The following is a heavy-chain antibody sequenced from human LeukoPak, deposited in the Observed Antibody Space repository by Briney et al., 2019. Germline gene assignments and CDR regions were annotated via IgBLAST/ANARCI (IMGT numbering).Heavy chain of an antibody. CDR1: GFTFSSCA. CDR3: AKVGPLDTAMVNIGYFDY. Sequence: GGSLRLSCAASGFTFSSCAMSWVRQAPGKGLEWVSTISNSGGSTYYADSVKGRFTISRDNSKNTLYLQMNSLRAEDTAVYYCAKVGPLDTAMVNIGYFDYWGQGTLVTVSS. CDR2: ISNSGGST. J-gene: IGHJ4*02. V-gene: IGHV3-23*01. D-gene: IGHD5-18*01.